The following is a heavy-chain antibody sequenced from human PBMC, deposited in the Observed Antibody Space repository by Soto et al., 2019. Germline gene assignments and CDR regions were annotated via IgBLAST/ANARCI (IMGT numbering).Heavy chain of an antibody. CDR2: ITSGSSTI. D-gene: IGHD2-2*03. CDR1: GFTFNSYS. Sequence: PGGSLRLSCVVSGFTFNSYSMDWVRQAPGKGLEWVSYITSGSSTIHYADSVKGRFTISRDNAKNSVFLQMNSLRVEDTAVYYCARGGSIMDIVVVPAAMPDYYYGMDVWGQGTTVTVSS. J-gene: IGHJ6*02. CDR3: ARGGSIMDIVVVPAAMPDYYYGMDV. V-gene: IGHV3-48*01.